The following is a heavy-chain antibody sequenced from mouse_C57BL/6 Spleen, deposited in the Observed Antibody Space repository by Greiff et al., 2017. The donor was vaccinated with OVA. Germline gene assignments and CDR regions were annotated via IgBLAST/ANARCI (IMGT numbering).Heavy chain of an antibody. V-gene: IGHV1-61*01. Sequence: QVQLQQPGAELVRPGSSVKLSCKASGYTFTSYWMDWVKQRPGQGLEWIGNIYPSDSETHYNQKFKDKATFTVDKSSSTAYMQLSSLTSEDSAVYYCARGGYSNSYAMDYWGQGTSVTVSS. CDR2: IYPSDSET. J-gene: IGHJ4*01. CDR3: ARGGYSNSYAMDY. D-gene: IGHD2-5*01. CDR1: GYTFTSYW.